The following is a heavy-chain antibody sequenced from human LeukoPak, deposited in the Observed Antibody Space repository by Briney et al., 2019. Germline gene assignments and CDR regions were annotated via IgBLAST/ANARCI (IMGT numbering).Heavy chain of an antibody. D-gene: IGHD3-22*01. Sequence: GGSLRLSCVASGISFSSYWMAWVRQAPGKGLEWVANIKYDGTNKFYADYVKGRFTISRDNAKNSLFLEMNSLTADDTAVYFCASSHDSSGNDWGQGTLVTVSS. J-gene: IGHJ4*02. CDR3: ASSHDSSGND. CDR1: GISFSSYW. V-gene: IGHV3-7*01. CDR2: IKYDGTNK.